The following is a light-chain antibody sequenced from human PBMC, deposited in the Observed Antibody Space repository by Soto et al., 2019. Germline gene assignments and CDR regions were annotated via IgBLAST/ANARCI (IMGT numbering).Light chain of an antibody. Sequence: DIQMTQSPSTLSASVGDRVTITCRASQSISSWLAWYQQKPGKAPKLLIYKASSLQSGVPSRFSGGGSGTEFTLTISSLQPDDFATYYCQQSDSCWTFGQGTKVEIK. CDR2: KAS. CDR1: QSISSW. V-gene: IGKV1-5*03. J-gene: IGKJ1*01. CDR3: QQSDSCWT.